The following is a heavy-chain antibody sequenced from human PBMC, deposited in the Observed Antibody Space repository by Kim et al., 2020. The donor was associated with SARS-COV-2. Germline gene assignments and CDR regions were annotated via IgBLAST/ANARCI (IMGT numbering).Heavy chain of an antibody. Sequence: ADSVKGRFTSSRDDAKNSRYLQMNSLIAEDTALYYCAKDRDDYGGTFDYWGQGTLVTVSS. CDR3: AKDRDDYGGTFDY. J-gene: IGHJ4*02. D-gene: IGHD4-17*01. V-gene: IGHV3-9*01.